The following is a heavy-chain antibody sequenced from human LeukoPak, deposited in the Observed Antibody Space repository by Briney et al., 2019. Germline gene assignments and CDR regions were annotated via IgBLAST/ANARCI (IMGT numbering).Heavy chain of an antibody. CDR3: AKENCDILTGYPIDY. J-gene: IGHJ4*02. D-gene: IGHD3-9*01. CDR1: GFTFSSYA. Sequence: GGSLRLSCAASGFTFSSYAMNWVRQAPGKGLEWVSGISGSAGSTYYADSVKGRFTISRDNSKNTLYLQMNSLRAEDTAVYYCAKENCDILTGYPIDYWGQGTLVTVSS. V-gene: IGHV3-23*01. CDR2: ISGSAGST.